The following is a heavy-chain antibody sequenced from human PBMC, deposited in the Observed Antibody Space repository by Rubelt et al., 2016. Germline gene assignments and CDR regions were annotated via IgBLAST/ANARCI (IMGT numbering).Heavy chain of an antibody. J-gene: IGHJ4*02. V-gene: IGHV7-4-1*02. CDR1: GYTFTSYG. D-gene: IGHD1-1*01. CDR3: ATDVGKTGYFDY. Sequence: QVQLVQSVPEVKKPGASVKVSCRASGYTFTSYGISWVRQAPGQGLEWMGWINTNTGNPTYATGFTGRFFYSLNTLGATAILKIRVLKAVGIAVYYCATDVGKTGYFDYWGQGTLGTGSS. CDR2: INTNTGNP.